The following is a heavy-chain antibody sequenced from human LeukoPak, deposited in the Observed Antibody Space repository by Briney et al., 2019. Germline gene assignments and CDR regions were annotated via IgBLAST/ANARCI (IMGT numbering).Heavy chain of an antibody. Sequence: ASVKVSCMASGYTFPKYDIHWVRQATGQGLEWMGWMNPNTANTGYAQKFQGRVTLTSDTSIGTAYMELSSLRSDDTAVYFCARVKTQWLASFDFWGQGTLVTVSS. D-gene: IGHD6-19*01. CDR2: MNPNTANT. CDR3: ARVKTQWLASFDF. J-gene: IGHJ4*02. V-gene: IGHV1-8*01. CDR1: GYTFPKYD.